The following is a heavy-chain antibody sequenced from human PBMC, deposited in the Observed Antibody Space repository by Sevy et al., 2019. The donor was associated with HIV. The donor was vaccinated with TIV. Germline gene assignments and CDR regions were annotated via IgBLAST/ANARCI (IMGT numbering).Heavy chain of an antibody. J-gene: IGHJ4*02. D-gene: IGHD2-15*01. V-gene: IGHV4-59*01. CDR2: IYYSGST. CDR3: ARGILGYCSGGSCFGFDY. Sequence: SETLSLTCTVSGGSISSYYWSWIRQPPGKGLEWIGYIYYSGSTNYNPSLKSRVTISVDTSKNQFSLKLSSVTAADTAVYYCARGILGYCSGGSCFGFDYRGQGTLVTVSS. CDR1: GGSISSYY.